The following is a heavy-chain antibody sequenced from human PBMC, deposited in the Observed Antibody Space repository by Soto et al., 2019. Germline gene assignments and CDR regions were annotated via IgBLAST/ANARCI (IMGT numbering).Heavy chain of an antibody. CDR3: ARDKWSYNY. D-gene: IGHD2-15*01. J-gene: IGHJ4*02. V-gene: IGHV3-11*06. CDR2: ISSSSSYT. CDR1: GVPFSDYY. Sequence: PGGSLRLSCAASGVPFSDYYMSWIRQAPGKGLEWVSYISSSSSYTNYADSVKGRFTISRDNAKNSLYLQMNSLRAEDTAVYYCARDKWSYNYWGQGTLVTVSS.